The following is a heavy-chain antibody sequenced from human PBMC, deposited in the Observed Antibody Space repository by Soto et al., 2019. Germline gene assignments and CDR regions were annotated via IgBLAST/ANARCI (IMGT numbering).Heavy chain of an antibody. Sequence: QVQLVQSGAEVKKPGASVKVSCKASGYTFTSYGISRVRQAPGQGLEWMGWINVYNGNTNYAQKLQGRVTMTTDTSTSTAYLDLRSLRADDTAVYFCARDTSRGEYDYWGQGTRVTVSS. J-gene: IGHJ4*02. CDR1: GYTFTSYG. CDR3: ARDTSRGEYDY. V-gene: IGHV1-18*01. D-gene: IGHD3-10*01. CDR2: INVYNGNT.